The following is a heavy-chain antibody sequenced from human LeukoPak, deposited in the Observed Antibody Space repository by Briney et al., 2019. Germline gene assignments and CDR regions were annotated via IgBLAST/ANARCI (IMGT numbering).Heavy chain of an antibody. D-gene: IGHD2-2*01. CDR2: IYYSGCT. Sequence: GWIRXXXXXGXXXIGSIYYSGCTYYNPSLKSRVTISVDTSKNQFSLRLSSVTAADTAVYYCARYCTSTSCYLPYYYGMDVWGQGTTVTVSS. J-gene: IGHJ6*02. CDR3: ARYCTSTSCYLPYYYGMDV. V-gene: IGHV4-39*01.